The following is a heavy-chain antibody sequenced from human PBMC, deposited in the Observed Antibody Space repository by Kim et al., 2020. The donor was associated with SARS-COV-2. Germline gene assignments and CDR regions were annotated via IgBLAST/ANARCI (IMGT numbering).Heavy chain of an antibody. J-gene: IGHJ4*02. V-gene: IGHV3-11*04. CDR3: ARGITLVRGVSL. Sequence: YDPDAVKDPFTITKDNATNSLYLQMNSLQAADTAVYYCARGITLVRGVSLWGQGTLVTVSS. D-gene: IGHD3-10*01.